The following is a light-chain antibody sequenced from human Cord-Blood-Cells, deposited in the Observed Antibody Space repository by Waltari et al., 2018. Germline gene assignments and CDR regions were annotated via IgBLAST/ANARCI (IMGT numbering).Light chain of an antibody. J-gene: IGLJ3*02. V-gene: IGLV2-8*01. CDR3: SSYAGSNNLV. CDR1: SSDVGGYNY. CDR2: EVS. Sequence: QSALTQPPSASGSPGQSVTISCTGTSSDVGGYNYVSWYQQHPGKAPKLIIYEVSKRPSGVPYRFSGSKSGTTASLTVSGLQAEDEADYYCSSYAGSNNLVFGGGTKLTVL.